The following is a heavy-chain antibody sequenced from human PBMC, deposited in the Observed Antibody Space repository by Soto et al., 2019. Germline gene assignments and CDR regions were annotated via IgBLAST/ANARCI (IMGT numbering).Heavy chain of an antibody. Sequence: QVQLLESGGCVVQPGRSLRLACSASGFTFSSYGMHWVRQAPGKGLEWVAVISYDGSNKYYADSVKGRFTISRDNSNNALYLQMKSLRAEDTAAYYFAKYLLSPGRAYGIDVWGQGTTVTVSS. J-gene: IGHJ6*02. CDR2: ISYDGSNK. CDR1: GFTFSSYG. CDR3: AKYLLSPGRAYGIDV. V-gene: IGHV3-30*18.